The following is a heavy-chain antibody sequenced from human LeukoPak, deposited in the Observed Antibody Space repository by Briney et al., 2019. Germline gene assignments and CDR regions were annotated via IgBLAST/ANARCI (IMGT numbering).Heavy chain of an antibody. Sequence: SVKVSYKASGGTFSSYAISWVRQAPGQGLEWMGGIIPIFGTANYAQKFQGRVTITTDESTSTAYMELSSLRSEDTAVYYCARDGQSGYCSSTSCYSWVYWGQGTLVTVSS. J-gene: IGHJ4*02. D-gene: IGHD2-2*01. CDR1: GGTFSSYA. V-gene: IGHV1-69*05. CDR3: ARDGQSGYCSSTSCYSWVY. CDR2: IIPIFGTA.